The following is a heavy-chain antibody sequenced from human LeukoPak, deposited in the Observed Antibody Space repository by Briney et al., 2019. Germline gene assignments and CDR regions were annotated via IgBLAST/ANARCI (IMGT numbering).Heavy chain of an antibody. CDR2: INPNSGDT. CDR3: ARVRYRLAETYIDY. D-gene: IGHD3-16*01. CDR1: GYTFTSNY. Sequence: GASVKVSCKAFGYTFTSNYMHWVRQAPGQGLEWMGWINPNSGDTNYAQKFQGRVTMTRDTSISTAYMELSRLRSDDTAVYYCARVRYRLAETYIDYWGQGTLVTVSS. V-gene: IGHV1-2*02. J-gene: IGHJ4*02.